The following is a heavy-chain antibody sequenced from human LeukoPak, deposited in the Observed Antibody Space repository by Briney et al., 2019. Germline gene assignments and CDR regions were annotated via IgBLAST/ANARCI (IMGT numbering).Heavy chain of an antibody. CDR2: INTNTGNP. CDR1: GYTFTGYY. Sequence: ASVKVSCKASGYTFTGYYMHWVRQAPGQGLEWMGRINTNTGNPTYAQGFTGRFVFSLDTSVSTAYLHISSLKAEDTAVYYCARAEGSCSGSTCFSYWGQGTLVTVSS. V-gene: IGHV7-4-1*02. CDR3: ARAEGSCSGSTCFSY. J-gene: IGHJ4*02. D-gene: IGHD2-15*01.